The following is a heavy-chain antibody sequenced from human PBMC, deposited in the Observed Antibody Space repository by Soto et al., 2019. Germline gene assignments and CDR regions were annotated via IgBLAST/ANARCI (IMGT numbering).Heavy chain of an antibody. V-gene: IGHV3-30*18. CDR2: ISYDGSNK. D-gene: IGHD6-19*01. CDR1: GFTFSSYG. Sequence: QVQLVESGGGVVQPGRSLRLSCAASGFTFSSYGMHWVRQAPGKGLEWVAVISYDGSNKYYADSVKGRFTISRDNSKNTLYLQMNSLRAEDTAVYRCAKESSSGWYEHWGQGTLVTVSS. CDR3: AKESSSGWYEH. J-gene: IGHJ1*01.